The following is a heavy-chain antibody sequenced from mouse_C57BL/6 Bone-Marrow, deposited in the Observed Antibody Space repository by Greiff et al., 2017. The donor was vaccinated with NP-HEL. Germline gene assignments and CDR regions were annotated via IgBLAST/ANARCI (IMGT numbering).Heavy chain of an antibody. CDR3: ARRRSSNYYGSSYVGWYFDV. D-gene: IGHD1-1*01. CDR1: GYTFTDYY. J-gene: IGHJ1*03. Sequence: VQLQQSGPELVKPGASVKISCKASGYTFTDYYMNWVKQSHGKSLEWIGDINPNNGGTSYNQKFKGKATLTVDKSSSTAYMELRSLTSEDSAVYYCARRRSSNYYGSSYVGWYFDVWGTGTTVTVSS. CDR2: INPNNGGT. V-gene: IGHV1-26*01.